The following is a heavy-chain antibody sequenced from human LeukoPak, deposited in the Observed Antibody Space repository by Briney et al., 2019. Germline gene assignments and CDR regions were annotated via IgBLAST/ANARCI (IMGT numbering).Heavy chain of an antibody. V-gene: IGHV5-51*01. CDR2: IHPGDSNT. CDR3: ARRRGDTVAGPDY. J-gene: IGHJ4*02. D-gene: IGHD6-19*01. Sequence: GGSLKISCQGSGYRFTNYWIVWVRQMPGQGLEYMGIIHPGDSNTKYSPSFEGQVIISVDKSISTAYLQWSSLKASDSAIYYCARRRGDTVAGPDYWGQGTLVTVSS. CDR1: GYRFTNYW.